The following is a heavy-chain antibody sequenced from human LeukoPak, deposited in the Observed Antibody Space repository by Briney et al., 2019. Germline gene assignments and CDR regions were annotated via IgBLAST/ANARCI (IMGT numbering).Heavy chain of an antibody. Sequence: SETLSLTCTVSGGSISRYYWTWIRQPPGKGLEWLGYIYYSGSTNYNPSLKSRVTISVDTSKNQFSLKLSSVTAADTAVYYCARRLAVAGTFWFDPWGQGTLVTVSS. J-gene: IGHJ5*02. CDR2: IYYSGST. D-gene: IGHD6-19*01. V-gene: IGHV4-59*08. CDR1: GGSISRYY. CDR3: ARRLAVAGTFWFDP.